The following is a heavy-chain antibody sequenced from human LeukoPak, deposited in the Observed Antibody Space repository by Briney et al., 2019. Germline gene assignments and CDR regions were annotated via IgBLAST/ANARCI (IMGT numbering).Heavy chain of an antibody. J-gene: IGHJ4*02. V-gene: IGHV1-2*02. CDR1: GYTVTGFY. Sequence: ASVKVSCKASGYTVTGFYMHWVRQAPGQGLEWMGWINPNSGGTKSPQTFQGRVTMTRDTSISTAYMELSRLRSDDTAVYYCARALGYSGYEGFDYWGQGTLVTVSS. CDR3: ARALGYSGYEGFDY. D-gene: IGHD5-12*01. CDR2: INPNSGGT.